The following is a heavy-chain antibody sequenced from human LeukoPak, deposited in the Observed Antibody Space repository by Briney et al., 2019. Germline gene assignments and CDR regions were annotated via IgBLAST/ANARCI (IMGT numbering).Heavy chain of an antibody. V-gene: IGHV3-66*01. D-gene: IGHD6-19*01. J-gene: IGHJ4*02. Sequence: GGSLRLSCAASGFTVSSNYMSWVRQAPRKGLEWLSIFFTDGSTYNADSVKGRFTISSDNSKNTLYLQMDSLRAEDTAVYYCARGVYSSGWLDYWGQGTLVTVSS. CDR1: GFTVSSNY. CDR3: ARGVYSSGWLDY. CDR2: FFTDGST.